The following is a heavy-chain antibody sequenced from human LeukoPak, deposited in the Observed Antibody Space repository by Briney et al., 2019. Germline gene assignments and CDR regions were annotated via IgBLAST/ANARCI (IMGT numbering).Heavy chain of an antibody. CDR2: ISSSSSTK. J-gene: IGHJ3*02. D-gene: IGHD1-26*01. CDR3: TRMRGPTTGALDI. V-gene: IGHV3-48*02. CDR1: GFTFITYT. Sequence: GGSLRLSCAASGFTFITYTMIWVRQAPGKGLEWVSSISSSSSTKYYADSVKGRFTISRDNANNSLYLQVASLRDEDTAIYYCTRMRGPTTGALDIWGPGTMVAVSS.